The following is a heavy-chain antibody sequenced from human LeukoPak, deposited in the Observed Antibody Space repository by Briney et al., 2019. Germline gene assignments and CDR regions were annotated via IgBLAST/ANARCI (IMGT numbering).Heavy chain of an antibody. CDR3: ARVAVGAYFDY. J-gene: IGHJ4*02. CDR1: GGSISSYY. Sequence: SETLSLTCTVSGGSISSYYWSWIRQPPGKGLEWIGYIYYGGSTNYNPSFKSRVTISVDTSKNQFSLKLSSVTAADTAVYYCARVAVGAYFDYWGQGTLVTVSS. D-gene: IGHD1-26*01. V-gene: IGHV4-59*01. CDR2: IYYGGST.